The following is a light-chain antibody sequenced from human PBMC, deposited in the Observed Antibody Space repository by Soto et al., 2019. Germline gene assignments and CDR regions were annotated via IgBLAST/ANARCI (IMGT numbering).Light chain of an antibody. V-gene: IGKV1-9*01. J-gene: IGKJ4*01. CDR3: QQLNSYLSLT. Sequence: IQLTQSPSSLSASVGDRVTITCRASQGISSYLAWYQQKPGKAPKLLIYAASTLQTGVPSRFSGSGSGTDFTLTISRLQPEDFATYYCQQLNSYLSLTFGGGTKVEIK. CDR2: AAS. CDR1: QGISSY.